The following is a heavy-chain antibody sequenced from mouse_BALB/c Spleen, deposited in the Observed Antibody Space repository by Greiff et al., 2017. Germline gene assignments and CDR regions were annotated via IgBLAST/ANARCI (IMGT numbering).Heavy chain of an antibody. CDR2: MWTGGGT. V-gene: IGHV2-9-2*01. D-gene: IGHD2-4*01. J-gene: IGHJ3*01. Sequence: QVQLKESGPGLVAPSQSLSITCTVSGFSLTSYDISWIRQPPGKGLEWLGVMWTGGGTNYNSAFMSRLSISKDNSKSHVFLKMNSLQTDDTAIYYCVRDEGDYDYWGQGTLVTVSA. CDR3: VRDEGDYDY. CDR1: GFSLTSYD.